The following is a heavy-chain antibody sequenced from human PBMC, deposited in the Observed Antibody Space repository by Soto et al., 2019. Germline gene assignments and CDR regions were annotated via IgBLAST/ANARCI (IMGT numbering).Heavy chain of an antibody. CDR2: ISGSGGST. CDR3: AKDSWELLPGYYYYGMDV. CDR1: GFTFSSYA. J-gene: IGHJ6*02. V-gene: IGHV3-23*01. D-gene: IGHD1-26*01. Sequence: GGSLRLSCAASGFTFSSYAMSWVRQAPGKGLEWVSAISGSGGSTYYADSVKGRFTISRDNSKNTLYLQMNSLRAEDTAVYYCAKDSWELLPGYYYYGMDVWGQGTTVTVSS.